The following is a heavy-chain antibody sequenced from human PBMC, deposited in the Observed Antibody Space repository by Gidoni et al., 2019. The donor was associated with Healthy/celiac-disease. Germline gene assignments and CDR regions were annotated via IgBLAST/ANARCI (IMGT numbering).Heavy chain of an antibody. CDR2: ISYDGSNK. V-gene: IGHV3-30*18. CDR1: GFTFRSYG. D-gene: IGHD5-18*01. CDR3: AKDPAAMVLFFVDY. Sequence: QVQLVESGGGVVQPGRSLRLSCAASGFTFRSYGMHWVRQAPGKGLEWVAVISYDGSNKYYADSVKGRFTISRDNSKNTLYLQMNSLRAEDTAVYYCAKDPAAMVLFFVDYWGQGTLVTVSS. J-gene: IGHJ4*02.